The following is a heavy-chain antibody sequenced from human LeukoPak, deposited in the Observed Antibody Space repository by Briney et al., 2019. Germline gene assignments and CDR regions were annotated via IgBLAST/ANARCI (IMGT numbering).Heavy chain of an antibody. CDR1: GFTVSSNY. D-gene: IGHD2-15*01. Sequence: PGGSLRLSCAASGFTVSSNYMSWVRQAPGKGLEWVSVIYSGGSTYYADSVKGRFTISRDNSKNTLYLQMNSLRAEDTAVYYCARDLYCSGGSCYSAAFDIWGQGTMVTVSS. CDR3: ARDLYCSGGSCYSAAFDI. V-gene: IGHV3-66*01. CDR2: IYSGGST. J-gene: IGHJ3*02.